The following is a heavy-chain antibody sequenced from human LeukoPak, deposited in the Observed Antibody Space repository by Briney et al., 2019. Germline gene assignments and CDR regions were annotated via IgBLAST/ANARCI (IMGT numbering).Heavy chain of an antibody. CDR1: GYSFTGYY. D-gene: IGHD3-3*01. V-gene: IGHV1-2*06. CDR3: ARDLYDFWSGTKPYFQH. Sequence: GASVKVSCKASGYSFTGYYMNWVRQAPGQGLEWMGRINPNSGGTNYAQKFQGRVTMTRETSISTAYMELSRLRSDDTAVYYCARDLYDFWSGTKPYFQHWGQGTLVTVSS. J-gene: IGHJ1*01. CDR2: INPNSGGT.